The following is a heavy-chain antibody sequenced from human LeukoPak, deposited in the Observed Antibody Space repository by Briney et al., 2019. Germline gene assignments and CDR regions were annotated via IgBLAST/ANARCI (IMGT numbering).Heavy chain of an antibody. J-gene: IGHJ4*02. CDR1: GFTFSNYA. CDR3: AKALYTGNNLLFDC. V-gene: IGHV3-64*01. D-gene: IGHD1-26*01. CDR2: INSNGNTT. Sequence: GGSLRLSCAASGFTFSNYAMHWVRQAPGKGLEYVSVINSNGNTTFYANSVKGRFTISRDNSKNTLYLQMGSLGADDMGVYYCAKALYTGNNLLFDCWGQGTQVTVSS.